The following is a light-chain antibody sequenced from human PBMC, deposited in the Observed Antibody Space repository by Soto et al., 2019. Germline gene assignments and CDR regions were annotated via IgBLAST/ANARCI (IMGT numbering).Light chain of an antibody. CDR1: QSLLHSNGYNY. CDR3: MQALQTPKT. CDR2: LCS. J-gene: IGKJ1*01. V-gene: IGKV2-28*01. Sequence: DIVMTQSPLSLPVTPGEPASISCRSSQSLLHSNGYNYLDWYLQKPGQSPQLLIYLCSNRASGVTDRFSGSGSGTDFTLKISRVEAEDVGVYYCMQALQTPKTFGQWTKVEIK.